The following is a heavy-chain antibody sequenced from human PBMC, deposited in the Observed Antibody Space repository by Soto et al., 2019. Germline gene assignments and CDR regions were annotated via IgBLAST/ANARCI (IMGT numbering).Heavy chain of an antibody. CDR2: INHSGST. CDR3: ARAAVPSENYYYYMDV. D-gene: IGHD2-2*01. CDR1: GGSFSGYY. J-gene: IGHJ6*03. V-gene: IGHV4-34*01. Sequence: QVQLQQWGAGLLKPSETLSLTCAVYGGSFSGYYWSWIRQPPGKGLEWIGEINHSGSTNYNPSLKSRVTISVDTSKNQSSLKLSSVTAADTAVYYCARAAVPSENYYYYMDVWGKGTTVTVSS.